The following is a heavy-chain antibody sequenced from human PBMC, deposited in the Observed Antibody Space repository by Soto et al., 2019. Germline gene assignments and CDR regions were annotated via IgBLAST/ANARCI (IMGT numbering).Heavy chain of an antibody. CDR1: GFTFSSYA. J-gene: IGHJ4*02. Sequence: GGSLRLSCAASGFTFSSYAMSWVRQAPGKGLEWVSAISGSGGSTYYADSVKGRFTISRDNSKNTLYLQMNSLRVEDTAVYYCAKDPSAVRFDWLPQYYFDYWGQGTLVTVSS. CDR3: AKDPSAVRFDWLPQYYFDY. CDR2: ISGSGGST. D-gene: IGHD3-9*01. V-gene: IGHV3-23*01.